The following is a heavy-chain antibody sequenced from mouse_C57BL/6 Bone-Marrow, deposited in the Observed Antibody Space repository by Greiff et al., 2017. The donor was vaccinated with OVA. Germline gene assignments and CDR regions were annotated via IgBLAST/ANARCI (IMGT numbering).Heavy chain of an antibody. CDR3: ARGNYDAMDY. CDR2: INPNNGGT. D-gene: IGHD1-1*01. CDR1: GYTFTDYY. Sequence: EVQLQQSGPELVKPGASVKISCKASGYTFTDYYMNWVKQSHGKSLEWIGDINPNNGGTSYNQKFKGKAKLTVDKSSSTAYMELRSLTSEDSAVYYCARGNYDAMDYWGQGTSVTVSS. J-gene: IGHJ4*01. V-gene: IGHV1-26*01.